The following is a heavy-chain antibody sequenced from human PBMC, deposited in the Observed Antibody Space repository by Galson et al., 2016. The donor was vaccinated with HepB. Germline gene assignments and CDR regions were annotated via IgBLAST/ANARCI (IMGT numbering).Heavy chain of an antibody. CDR2: ISGTASNI. V-gene: IGHV3-23*01. CDR1: GFTFSSYS. CDR3: AKGWGGLGKDWYNMDV. Sequence: SLRLSCAASGFTFSSYSINWVRQAPGKGLEWVSVISGTASNIYYAASVKGRFTISRDNSKNTVFLQMNSLRAEDTALYYCAKGWGGLGKDWYNMDVWGQGTTVTVSS. D-gene: IGHD1/OR15-1a*01. J-gene: IGHJ6*02.